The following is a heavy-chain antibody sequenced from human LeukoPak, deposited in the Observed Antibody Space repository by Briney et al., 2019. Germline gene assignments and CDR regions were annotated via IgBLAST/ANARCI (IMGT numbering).Heavy chain of an antibody. J-gene: IGHJ4*02. D-gene: IGHD3-10*01. CDR1: GGSISSYY. V-gene: IGHV4-4*07. Sequence: SETLSLTCTVSGGSISSYYWSWIRQPAGKGLEWIGRIYTSGSTNYNPSLKSRVTMSVDTSKNQFSLKLSSVPAADTAVYYCARDDRDRKRSYFDYWGQGTLVTVSS. CDR2: IYTSGST. CDR3: ARDDRDRKRSYFDY.